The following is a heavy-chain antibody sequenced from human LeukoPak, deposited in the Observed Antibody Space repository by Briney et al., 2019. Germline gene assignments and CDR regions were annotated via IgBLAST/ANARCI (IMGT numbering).Heavy chain of an antibody. D-gene: IGHD6-19*01. CDR3: ARDGTMYSSGWTGSYFDY. CDR2: ISYDGSNK. CDR1: GFTFSSYA. J-gene: IGHJ4*02. V-gene: IGHV3-30*04. Sequence: GGSLRLSCAASGFTFSSYAMHWVRQAPGKGLEWVAVISYDGSNKYYADSVKGRLTISRDNSKNTLYLQMNSLRAEDTAVYYCARDGTMYSSGWTGSYFDYWGQGTLVTVSS.